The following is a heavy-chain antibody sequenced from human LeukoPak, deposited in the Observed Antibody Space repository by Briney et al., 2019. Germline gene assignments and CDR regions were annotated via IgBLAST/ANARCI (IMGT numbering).Heavy chain of an antibody. CDR3: AKDRYSSSWYGDAFDI. D-gene: IGHD6-13*01. Sequence: GGSLRLSCAASGFTFSSYAMSWVRQAPGKGLEWVSAISGSGGSTYYADSVKGRFTISRDNSKNTLYLQMNSLRAEDTAVYYCAKDRYSSSWYGDAFDIWGQGTMVTVSS. CDR2: ISGSGGST. V-gene: IGHV3-23*01. CDR1: GFTFSSYA. J-gene: IGHJ3*02.